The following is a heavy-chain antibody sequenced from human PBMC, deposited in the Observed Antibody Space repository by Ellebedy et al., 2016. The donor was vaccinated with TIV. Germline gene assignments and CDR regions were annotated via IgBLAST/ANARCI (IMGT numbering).Heavy chain of an antibody. V-gene: IGHV3-30*03. CDR1: GFTFRNYG. CDR2: ISNDEKNT. J-gene: IGHJ4*02. D-gene: IGHD5-12*01. CDR3: ARAKGADSGYDYMLEN. Sequence: GESLKISCAASGFTFRNYGMHWVRQAPGKGLEWVAVISNDEKNTHYADSEKGRFTISRDNSKNTLFLQMNSLRVEDTDIYDSARAKGADSGYDYMLENWGQGTLVTVSS.